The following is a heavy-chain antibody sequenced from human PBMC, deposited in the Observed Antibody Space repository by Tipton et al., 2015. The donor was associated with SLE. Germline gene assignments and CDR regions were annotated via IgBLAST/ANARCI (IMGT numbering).Heavy chain of an antibody. Sequence: LRLSCTVSGGSISSYYWSWIRLPPGKGLEWIGCIYYSGNTNYNPSLKSRVTISVDTSKNQFSLNLSSVTAADTAVYYCARDLSGAHYDLWGRGTLVTVSS. CDR2: IYYSGNT. CDR3: ARDLSGAHYDL. CDR1: GGSISSYY. V-gene: IGHV4-59*01. D-gene: IGHD3-3*01. J-gene: IGHJ2*01.